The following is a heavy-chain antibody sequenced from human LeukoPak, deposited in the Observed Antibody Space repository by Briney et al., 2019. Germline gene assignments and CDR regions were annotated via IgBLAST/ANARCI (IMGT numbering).Heavy chain of an antibody. D-gene: IGHD6-13*01. CDR3: VKIAAAGTGYFDY. CDR1: GFTFSSYA. Sequence: GGSLRLSCSASGFTFSSYATHWVRQAPGKGLEYVSAISSNGGSTYYADSVKGRFTISRDNSKNTLYLQMSSLRAEDTAVYYCVKIAAAGTGYFDYWGQGTLVTVSS. CDR2: ISSNGGST. V-gene: IGHV3-64D*06. J-gene: IGHJ4*02.